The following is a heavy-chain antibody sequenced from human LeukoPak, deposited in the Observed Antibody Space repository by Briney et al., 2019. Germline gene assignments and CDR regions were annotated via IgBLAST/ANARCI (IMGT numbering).Heavy chain of an antibody. CDR2: ISAYNGNT. V-gene: IGHV1-18*01. CDR3: ARERRKQLVFYYYYMDV. CDR1: GYTFTSYG. Sequence: ASVKVSCKASGYTFTSYGISWVRQAPGQGLEWMGWISAYNGNTNYAQKLQGRVTMTTDTSTSTAYMELRSLRSDDTAVYYCARERRKQLVFYYYYMDVWGKGPRSPSP. D-gene: IGHD6-6*01. J-gene: IGHJ6*03.